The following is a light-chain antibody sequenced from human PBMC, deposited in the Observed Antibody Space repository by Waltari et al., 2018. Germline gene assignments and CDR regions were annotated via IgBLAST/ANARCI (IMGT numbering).Light chain of an antibody. Sequence: DIRMTQSQSSLSASVGDRVSITCRASQSINTYLTWYQQISGKAPKLLIYSASRLHSGVPSRFSGSGSGTDFTLTISGLQPEDSATYYCQQSFRFPRDFGGGTQVEIK. CDR3: QQSFRFPRD. V-gene: IGKV1-39*01. J-gene: IGKJ4*01. CDR1: QSINTY. CDR2: SAS.